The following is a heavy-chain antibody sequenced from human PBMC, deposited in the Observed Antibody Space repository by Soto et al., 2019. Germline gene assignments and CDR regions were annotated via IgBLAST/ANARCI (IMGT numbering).Heavy chain of an antibody. CDR1: GYRVTSYW. CDR3: ARRMVAAGRDDFDI. Sequence: GESLKISCRTSGYRVTSYWIAWVRQMPGKGLEWMGIIFPSDSDTRYNPSFQGQVTISADKAISTAYLQWSSLKASDSAVYFCARRMVAAGRDDFDIWGQGTVVTVSS. D-gene: IGHD2-15*01. CDR2: IFPSDSDT. V-gene: IGHV5-51*01. J-gene: IGHJ3*02.